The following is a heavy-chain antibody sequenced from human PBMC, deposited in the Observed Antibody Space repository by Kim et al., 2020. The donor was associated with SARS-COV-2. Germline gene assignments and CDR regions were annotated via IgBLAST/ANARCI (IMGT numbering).Heavy chain of an antibody. D-gene: IGHD1-26*01. CDR2: INHSGST. Sequence: SETLSLTCAVYGGSFSGYYWSWIRQPPGKGLEWIGEINHSGSTNYNPSLKSRVTISVDTSKNQFSLKLSSVTAADTAVYYCARVWHSGSYLGLDYWGQGTLVTVSS. V-gene: IGHV4-34*01. J-gene: IGHJ4*02. CDR3: ARVWHSGSYLGLDY. CDR1: GGSFSGYY.